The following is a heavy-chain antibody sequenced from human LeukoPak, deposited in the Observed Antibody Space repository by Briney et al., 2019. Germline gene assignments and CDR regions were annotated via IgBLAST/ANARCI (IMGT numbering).Heavy chain of an antibody. CDR1: GFTFDDYA. CDR3: AKDAPPYYDILTGYYTGYYFDY. J-gene: IGHJ4*02. CDR2: ISWNSGSI. D-gene: IGHD3-9*01. Sequence: GRSLRLSCAASGFTFDDYAMHWVRQAPGKGLEWVSGISWNSGSIGYADSVKGRFTISRDNAKNSLYLQMNSLRAEDTALYYCAKDAPPYYDILTGYYTGYYFDYWGQGTLVTVSS. V-gene: IGHV3-9*01.